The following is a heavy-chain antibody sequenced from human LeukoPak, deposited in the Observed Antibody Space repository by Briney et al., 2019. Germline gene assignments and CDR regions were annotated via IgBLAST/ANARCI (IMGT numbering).Heavy chain of an antibody. J-gene: IGHJ4*02. D-gene: IGHD6-13*01. V-gene: IGHV3-66*01. Sequence: PGGSLRLSCAASGFSVSSNYINWVRQAPGKGLEWVSVSYSGGSTYYADSVKGRITISRDNSKNTLYLQMNSLSAEDTAVYYCATTPGSSWSEGLALWGQGTLVTVSS. CDR3: ATTPGSSWSEGLAL. CDR2: SYSGGST. CDR1: GFSVSSNY.